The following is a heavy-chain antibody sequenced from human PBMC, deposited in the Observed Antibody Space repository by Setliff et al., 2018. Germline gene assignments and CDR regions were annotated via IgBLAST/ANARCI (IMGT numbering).Heavy chain of an antibody. CDR2: IIPIFGTA. D-gene: IGHD3-10*01. V-gene: IGHV1-69*05. Sequence: ASVKVSCKASGGTFSSYAISWVRQAPGQGLEWMGGIIPIFGTANYAQKFQGRVTISKDTSKNQVVLTMTNMDPVDTATYYCARSVGSGNYYRGSQFYFYYMDVWGKGTTVTVSS. CDR1: GGTFSSYA. J-gene: IGHJ6*03. CDR3: ARSVGSGNYYRGSQFYFYYMDV.